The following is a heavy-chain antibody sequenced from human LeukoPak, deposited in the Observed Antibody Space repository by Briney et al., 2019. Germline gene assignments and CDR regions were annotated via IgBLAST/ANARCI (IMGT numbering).Heavy chain of an antibody. J-gene: IGHJ3*02. CDR1: GGSFSGYY. CDR2: INHSGST. V-gene: IGHV4-34*01. D-gene: IGHD3-10*01. Sequence: SSETLSLTCAVYGGSFSGYYWSWIRQPPGKGLEWIGEINHSGSTNYNPSLKSRVTISVDTSKNQFSLKLSSVTAADTAVYYCARHEGITMVRSDAFDIWGQGTMVTVSS. CDR3: ARHEGITMVRSDAFDI.